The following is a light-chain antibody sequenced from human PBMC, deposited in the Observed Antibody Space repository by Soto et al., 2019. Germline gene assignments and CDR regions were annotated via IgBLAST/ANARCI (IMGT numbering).Light chain of an antibody. J-gene: IGKJ4*01. CDR1: QSVGNN. V-gene: IGKV3-15*01. CDR2: GAS. Sequence: EIVLTQSPGTLSLSPGERATLSCRASQSVGNNLAWYQQKPGQAPRLLICGASTRATGIPARFSGSGSGTEFSLTISSLQSEDFAIYYCQQYDNWPPVTFGGGTKVDIK. CDR3: QQYDNWPPVT.